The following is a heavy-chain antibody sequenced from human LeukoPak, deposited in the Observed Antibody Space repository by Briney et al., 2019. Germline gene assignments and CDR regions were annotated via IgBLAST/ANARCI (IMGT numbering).Heavy chain of an antibody. D-gene: IGHD2-2*01. Sequence: GASVKVSCKASGYTFTSYGISWVRQAPGQGLEWMGWISAYNGNTNYAQKLQGRVTMTTDTSTSTAYMELRSLRSDDTAVYYCARQDIVVVPAAPTPLYYFDYWGQGTLVTVSS. V-gene: IGHV1-18*01. J-gene: IGHJ4*02. CDR2: ISAYNGNT. CDR3: ARQDIVVVPAAPTPLYYFDY. CDR1: GYTFTSYG.